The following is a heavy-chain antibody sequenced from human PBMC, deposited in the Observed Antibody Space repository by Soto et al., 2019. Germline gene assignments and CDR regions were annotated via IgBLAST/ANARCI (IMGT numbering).Heavy chain of an antibody. D-gene: IGHD4-17*01. V-gene: IGHV1-69*01. CDR3: ARTENDYGDYALDY. CDR2: IIPIFGTA. Sequence: QVQLVQSGAEVKKPGSSVKVSCKASGGTFSSYAISLVRQAPGQGLEWMGGIIPIFGTANYAQKFQGRVTITADESTSTAYMELSSLRSEDTAVYYCARTENDYGDYALDYWGQGTLVTVSS. CDR1: GGTFSSYA. J-gene: IGHJ4*02.